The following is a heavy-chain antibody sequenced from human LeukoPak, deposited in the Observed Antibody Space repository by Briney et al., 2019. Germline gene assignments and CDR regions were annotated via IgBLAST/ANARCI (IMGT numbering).Heavy chain of an antibody. CDR3: TRVRHGDYFDY. CDR2: TRNKPNGYTT. D-gene: IGHD4-17*01. Sequence: GGSLRLSCAASGFSITDHYMDWVRQAPGKGLEWVGRTRNKPNGYTTDYGTSVKGRFTVSRDDSENSLYLQMNSLKTEDTAVYYCTRVRHGDYFDYWGQGTPATVSS. V-gene: IGHV3-72*01. J-gene: IGHJ4*02. CDR1: GFSITDHY.